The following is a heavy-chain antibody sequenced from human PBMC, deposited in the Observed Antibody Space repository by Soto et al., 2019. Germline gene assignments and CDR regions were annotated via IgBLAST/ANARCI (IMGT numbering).Heavy chain of an antibody. CDR1: GFTFSNYA. CDR2: ITGSGGDT. J-gene: IGHJ4*02. V-gene: IGHV3-23*01. Sequence: HPGGSLRLSCAASGFTFSNYAMSWVRQAPGKGLEWVSAITGSGGDTFHADSVKGRFTISRDNSKTTLFLQMNRLGADDTAVYYCAKGSASGSPYYFDFWGQGTLVTVS. D-gene: IGHD6-25*01. CDR3: AKGSASGSPYYFDF.